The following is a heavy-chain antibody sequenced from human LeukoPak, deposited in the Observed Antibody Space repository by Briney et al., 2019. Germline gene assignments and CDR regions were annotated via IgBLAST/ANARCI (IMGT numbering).Heavy chain of an antibody. CDR2: LNGDGTNI. J-gene: IGHJ3*01. Sequence: GSLRLFFVGSGFTFSNYWVELVPQGPGEGLVWVSRLNGDGTNIIYADSVKGRFTISRDNAENTLYLQMNSLRAEDTALYYCARSHSGVFDVWGQGTMVTVSS. V-gene: IGHV3-74*01. D-gene: IGHD6-25*01. CDR3: ARSHSGVFDV. CDR1: GFTFSNYW.